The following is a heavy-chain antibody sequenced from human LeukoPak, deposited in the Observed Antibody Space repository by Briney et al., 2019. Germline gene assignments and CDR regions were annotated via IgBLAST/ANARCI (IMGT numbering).Heavy chain of an antibody. J-gene: IGHJ1*01. Sequence: SETLSLTCTVSGGSISSYYWSWIRQPAGKGLEWIGRIYTSGSTNYNPSLKSRVTMSVDTSKNQFSLKLSSVTAADTAVYYCASALWFGESYEYFQHWGQGTLVTVSS. CDR3: ASALWFGESYEYFQH. V-gene: IGHV4-4*07. CDR2: IYTSGST. CDR1: GGSISSYY. D-gene: IGHD3-10*01.